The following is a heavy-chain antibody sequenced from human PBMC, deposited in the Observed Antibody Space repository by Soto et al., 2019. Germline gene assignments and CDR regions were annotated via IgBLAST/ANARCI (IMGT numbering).Heavy chain of an antibody. CDR1: GFTFSSYS. J-gene: IGHJ4*02. D-gene: IGHD3-16*01. CDR2: ISSSSSTI. V-gene: IGHV3-48*01. Sequence: GSLRLSCAASGFTFSSYSMNWVRQAPGKGLEWVSYISSSSSTIYYADSVKGRFTISRDNAKNSLYLQMNSLRAEDTAVYYCARDRTHNWESDFDYWGQGTLVIVSS. CDR3: ARDRTHNWESDFDY.